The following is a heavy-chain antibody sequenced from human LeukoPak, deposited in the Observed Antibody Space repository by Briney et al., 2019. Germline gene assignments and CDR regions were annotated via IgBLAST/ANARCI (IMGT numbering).Heavy chain of an antibody. J-gene: IGHJ6*03. D-gene: IGHD1-7*01. V-gene: IGHV1-69*13. CDR2: IIPIFGTA. CDR3: AADPWNYSPHYYYMDV. CDR1: GGTFSSYA. Sequence: ASVKVSCKASGGTFSSYAISWVRQAPGQGLEWMGGIIPIFGTANYAQKFQGRVTITADESTSTAYMELSSLRSEDTAVYYCAADPWNYSPHYYYMDVWGKGTTVTVSS.